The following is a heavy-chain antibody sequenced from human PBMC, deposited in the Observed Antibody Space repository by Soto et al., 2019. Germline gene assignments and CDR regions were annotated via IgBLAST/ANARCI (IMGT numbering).Heavy chain of an antibody. CDR2: ISGSGGST. Sequence: EVQLLESGGGLVQPGGSLRLSCAASGFTFSSYAMSWVRQAPGKGLEWVSAISGSGGSTYYADSVKGRFTISRDNSKNTLYLQMNSLRAEDTDVYYCAKDFLHPYNWNPTGSLDYYYMDVWGKGTTVTVSS. D-gene: IGHD1-20*01. CDR3: AKDFLHPYNWNPTGSLDYYYMDV. CDR1: GFTFSSYA. J-gene: IGHJ6*03. V-gene: IGHV3-23*01.